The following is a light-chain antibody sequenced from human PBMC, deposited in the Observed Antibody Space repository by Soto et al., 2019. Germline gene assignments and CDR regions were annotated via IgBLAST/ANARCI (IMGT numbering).Light chain of an antibody. J-gene: IGKJ3*01. V-gene: IGKV1-33*01. Sequence: QRIMSTRALSASVGYRFTITCQASQDISNYLNWYQQKPGKAPKLLIYDASNLETGVPSRFSGSGSGTDFTFTISSLQPEDITTYYSKLYENLPLPFGGVTNVDIK. CDR2: DAS. CDR3: KLYENLPLP. CDR1: QDISNY.